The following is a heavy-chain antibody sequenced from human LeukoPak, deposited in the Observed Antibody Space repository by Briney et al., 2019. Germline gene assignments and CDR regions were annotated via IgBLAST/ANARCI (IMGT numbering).Heavy chain of an antibody. J-gene: IGHJ4*02. CDR3: AKDRGYSSSFFEI. CDR1: GFIFDDYA. D-gene: IGHD6-13*01. CDR2: ISWNSGKI. V-gene: IGHV3-9*01. Sequence: GGSLRLSCAASGFIFDDYAMHWVRQAPGKGLEWVSGISWNSGKIDYADSVKGRFTISRDNAKNSLYLQMNSLRVEDKALYYCAKDRGYSSSFFEIWGQGTLVTVSS.